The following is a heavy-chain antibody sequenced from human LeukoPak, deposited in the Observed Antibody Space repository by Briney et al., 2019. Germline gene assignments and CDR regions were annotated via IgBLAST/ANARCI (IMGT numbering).Heavy chain of an antibody. CDR2: LYSDGTT. CDR3: ARGDRRDAYRFYS. J-gene: IGHJ4*02. CDR1: GFIVSTTY. Sequence: RGSQRLSCAASGFIVSTTYMNWVRQATGRGLEWVSVLYSDGTTYYADSVKGRFPISRDNSKETLYLKKKSVRAEDTAVYYCARGDRRDAYRFYSWGQGTLVTVSS. V-gene: IGHV3-53*01. D-gene: IGHD5-24*01.